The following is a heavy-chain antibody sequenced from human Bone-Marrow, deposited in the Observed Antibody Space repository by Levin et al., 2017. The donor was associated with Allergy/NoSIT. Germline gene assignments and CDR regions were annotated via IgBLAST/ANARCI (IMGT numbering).Heavy chain of an antibody. V-gene: IGHV1-46*01. J-gene: IGHJ3*02. CDR2: LNPRSGTT. D-gene: IGHD4-17*01. Sequence: GESLKISCKASGYTFTSYYIHWVRQAPGQGLEWMGTLNPRSGTTNYAHKFQGRVTMTRDTSTSTVYMELRSLRSEDTAVYFCARDLGGLSVTYGYDIWGQGTMVTVSS. CDR3: ARDLGGLSVTYGYDI. CDR1: GYTFTSYY.